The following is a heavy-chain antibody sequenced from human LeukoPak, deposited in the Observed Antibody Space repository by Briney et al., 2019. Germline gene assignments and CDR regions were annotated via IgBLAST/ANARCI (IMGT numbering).Heavy chain of an antibody. J-gene: IGHJ5*02. D-gene: IGHD5-18*01. Sequence: SETLSLTCAVYGGSFSGYYWSWIRQPPGKGLEWIREINHSGSTNYNPSLKSRVTISVDTSKNQFSLKLSSVTAADTAVYYCARGKVPTAMDAWGQGTLVTVSS. CDR3: ARGKVPTAMDA. CDR2: INHSGST. CDR1: GGSFSGYY. V-gene: IGHV4-34*01.